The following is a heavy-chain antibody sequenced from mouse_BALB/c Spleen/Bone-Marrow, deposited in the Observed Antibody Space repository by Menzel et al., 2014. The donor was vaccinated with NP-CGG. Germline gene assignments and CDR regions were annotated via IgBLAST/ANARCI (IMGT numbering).Heavy chain of an antibody. CDR3: ARAGPFGY. J-gene: IGHJ3*01. V-gene: IGHV1-82*01. Sequence: QVQLMQSGPGLVKPGASVKISCKASGYAFSISWMNWVKQRPGQGLEWIGRIYPGDGDTNYNGKFNGKGTLTADKSSITTNMQLSSLTSLDSAVYGCARAGPFGYWGQGTLVTVSA. CDR2: IYPGDGDT. D-gene: IGHD4-1*01. CDR1: GYAFSISW.